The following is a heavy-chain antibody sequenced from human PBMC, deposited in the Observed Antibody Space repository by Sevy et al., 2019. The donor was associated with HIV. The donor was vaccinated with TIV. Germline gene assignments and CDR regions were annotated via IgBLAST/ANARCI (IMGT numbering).Heavy chain of an antibody. CDR3: ARENYYGSGIPIDY. J-gene: IGHJ4*02. D-gene: IGHD3-10*01. CDR1: GFTFSSYS. V-gene: IGHV3-48*01. CDR2: ISSSSSTI. Sequence: GGSLRLSCAASGFTFSSYSMNWVRQAPGKGLEWVSYISSSSSTIYYADSVQGRFTISRDNAKNSLYLQMNSLRAEDTAVYDCARENYYGSGIPIDYWGQGTLVTVSS.